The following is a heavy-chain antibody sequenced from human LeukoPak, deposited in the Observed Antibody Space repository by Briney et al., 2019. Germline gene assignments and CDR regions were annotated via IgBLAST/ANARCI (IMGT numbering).Heavy chain of an antibody. Sequence: SETLSLTCTVSVGSISSYYWSWIRQPPGKGLEWIGYIYYSGSTNYNPSLKSRVTISVDTSKNQFSLKLSSVTAADTAVYYCARQWFGESPLDYWGQGTLVTVSS. J-gene: IGHJ4*02. V-gene: IGHV4-59*08. CDR3: ARQWFGESPLDY. CDR2: IYYSGST. D-gene: IGHD3-10*01. CDR1: VGSISSYY.